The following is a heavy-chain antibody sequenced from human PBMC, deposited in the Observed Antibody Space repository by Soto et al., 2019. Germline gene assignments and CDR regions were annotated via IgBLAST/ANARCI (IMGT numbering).Heavy chain of an antibody. Sequence: GGSLRLSCAASGFTFSSYGMHWVRQAPGKGLEWVAVISCDGSNKYYADSVKGRFTISRDNSKNTLYLQMNSLRAEDTAVYYCAKGLGITMVRGVTAYYYYGMDVWGQGTTVTVSS. CDR2: ISCDGSNK. CDR3: AKGLGITMVRGVTAYYYYGMDV. D-gene: IGHD3-10*01. CDR1: GFTFSSYG. V-gene: IGHV3-30*18. J-gene: IGHJ6*02.